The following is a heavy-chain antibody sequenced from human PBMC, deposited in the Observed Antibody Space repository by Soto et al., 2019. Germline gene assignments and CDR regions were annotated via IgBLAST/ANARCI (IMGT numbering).Heavy chain of an antibody. J-gene: IGHJ5*02. CDR1: GCTFSSYA. CDR3: ARTRTSFGHHNWFDP. CDR2: IIPIFGTA. V-gene: IGHV1-69*13. Sequence: GASVKVSCKASGCTFSSYAISWVRQAPGQGLEWMGGIIPIFGTANYAQKFQGRVTITADESTSTAYMELSSLRSEDTAVYYCARTRTSFGHHNWFDPWGQGTLVTVSS. D-gene: IGHD3-3*01.